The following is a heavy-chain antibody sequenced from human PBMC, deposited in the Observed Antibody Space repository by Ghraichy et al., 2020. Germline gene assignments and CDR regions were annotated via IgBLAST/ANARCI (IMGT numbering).Heavy chain of an antibody. D-gene: IGHD6-6*01. V-gene: IGHV1-8*01. CDR3: ARVPVGQLDTFYFDY. CDR2: MNPNSGNT. CDR1: GYTFTSYD. Sequence: ASVKVSCKASGYTFTSYDMNWVRQATGQGLEWMGWMNPNSGNTVYALKFQGRVTMTRDTSINTAYMELGSLRSEDTAVYFCARVPVGQLDTFYFDYWGQGTLVTVSS. J-gene: IGHJ4*02.